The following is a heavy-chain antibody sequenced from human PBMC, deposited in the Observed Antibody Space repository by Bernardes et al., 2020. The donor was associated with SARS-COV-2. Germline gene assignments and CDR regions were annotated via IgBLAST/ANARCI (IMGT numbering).Heavy chain of an antibody. V-gene: IGHV4-34*01. Sequence: SETLSLTCAVYGGSFSGYYWSWIRQPPGKGLEWIGEINHSGSTNYNPSLKSRVTISVDTSKNQFSLKLSSVTAADTAVYYCARGVRLGSSTSCYYMDVWGKGTTVTVSS. D-gene: IGHD2-2*01. CDR3: ARGVRLGSSTSCYYMDV. CDR1: GGSFSGYY. CDR2: INHSGST. J-gene: IGHJ6*03.